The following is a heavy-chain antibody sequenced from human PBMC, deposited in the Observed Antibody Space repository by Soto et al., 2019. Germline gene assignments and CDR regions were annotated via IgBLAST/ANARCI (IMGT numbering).Heavy chain of an antibody. CDR1: WYTFTNYG. CDR3: AREDARIVATMDV. V-gene: IGHV1-3*01. D-gene: IGHD5-12*01. J-gene: IGHJ6*04. Sequence: ASVKGSRQASWYTFTNYGMHRVRPAPGQRLEWMGWINAGNGNTKYSQKFQGRVTITRDTSASTAYMELSSLRSEDTAVYYCAREDARIVATMDVWGKGTTVTSPQ. CDR2: INAGNGNT.